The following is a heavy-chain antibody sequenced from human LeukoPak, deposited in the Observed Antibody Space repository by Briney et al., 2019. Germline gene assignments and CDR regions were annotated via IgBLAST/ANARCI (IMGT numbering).Heavy chain of an antibody. J-gene: IGHJ3*01. CDR2: INPNSGGT. CDR1: GYTFSGHY. CDR3: ATYNYGSGSFDRNFDF. V-gene: IGHV1-2*02. Sequence: ASVKVSCKASGYTFSGHYMHWVRQAPGQGLEWMGWINPNSGGTNYAQKFQGRVTMTRDTAISAAYMELSRLGSDDTAVYYCATYNYGSGSFDRNFDFWGQGTMVTVSS. D-gene: IGHD3-10*01.